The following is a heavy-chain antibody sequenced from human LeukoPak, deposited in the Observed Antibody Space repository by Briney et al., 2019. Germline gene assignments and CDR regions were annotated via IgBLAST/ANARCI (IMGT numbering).Heavy chain of an antibody. J-gene: IGHJ6*02. D-gene: IGHD2-21*02. CDR2: INPNSGGT. Sequence: ASVKVSCKASGYTFTGYYMHWVRQAPGQGLEWMGWINPNSGGTNYAQKFQGRVTMTRDTSISTAYMELSRLRSDDTAVYYCAGKEYIVVVTAIRPMDVWGQGTTVTVSS. CDR1: GYTFTGYY. V-gene: IGHV1-2*02. CDR3: AGKEYIVVVTAIRPMDV.